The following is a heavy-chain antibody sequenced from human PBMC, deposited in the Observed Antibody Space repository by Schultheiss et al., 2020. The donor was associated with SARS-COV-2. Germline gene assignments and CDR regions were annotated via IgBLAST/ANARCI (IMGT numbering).Heavy chain of an antibody. CDR1: GGSFSGYY. Sequence: SQTLSLTCAVYGGSFSGYYWGWIRQPPGKGLEWIGSIYHSGTTFYNPSLKSRVTISMDTSKNQFSLKLSSVTAADTAVYYCARQLLWFGELLPPYYYYYGMDVWGQGTTVTVSS. CDR2: IYHSGTT. V-gene: IGHV4-38-2*01. D-gene: IGHD3-10*01. CDR3: ARQLLWFGELLPPYYYYYGMDV. J-gene: IGHJ6*02.